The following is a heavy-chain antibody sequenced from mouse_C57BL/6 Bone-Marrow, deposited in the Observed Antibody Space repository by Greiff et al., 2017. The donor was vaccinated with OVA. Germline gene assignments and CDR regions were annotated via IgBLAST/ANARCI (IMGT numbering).Heavy chain of an antibody. CDR1: GFTFSDYG. D-gene: IGHD1-1*01. V-gene: IGHV5-15*01. Sequence: EVKLVESGGGLVQPGGSLKLSCAASGFTFSDYGMAWVRQAPRKGPEWVAFISNLAYSIYFADTVTGRFTISRENAKNTLYLEMSSLRSEDTAMYYCARKPYYYGSSSYAMDYWGQGTSVTVSS. J-gene: IGHJ4*01. CDR3: ARKPYYYGSSSYAMDY. CDR2: ISNLAYSI.